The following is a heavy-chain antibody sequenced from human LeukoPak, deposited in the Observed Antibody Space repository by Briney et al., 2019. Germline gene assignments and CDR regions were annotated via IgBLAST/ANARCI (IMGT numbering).Heavy chain of an antibody. Sequence: SETLSLTCTISGDSVSDYYWSWLRQSPGKGLEWIGYIYHTGSTSYSPSLKSRVTISADTSQNQSSLKLSSVTAADTAVYYCASRKLGNDYWGQGTLVTVSS. CDR2: IYHTGST. CDR1: GDSVSDYY. J-gene: IGHJ4*02. CDR3: ASRKLGNDY. V-gene: IGHV4-59*02. D-gene: IGHD7-27*01.